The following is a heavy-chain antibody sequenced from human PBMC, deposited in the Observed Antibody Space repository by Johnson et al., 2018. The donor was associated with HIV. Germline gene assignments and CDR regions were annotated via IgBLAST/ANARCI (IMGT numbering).Heavy chain of an antibody. CDR3: ARGLKGAVDI. Sequence: QVLLVESGGAVVRPGGSLRLSCAASGFNFDDHGMSWVRQAPGKGLEWVTLISYHGSDTYYADSVQGRFTISRDNSRNMVYLEMNSLRTEDTAVYYCARGLKGAVDIWGQGTRVT. CDR2: ISYHGSDT. CDR1: GFNFDDHG. J-gene: IGHJ3*02. V-gene: IGHV3-30*03.